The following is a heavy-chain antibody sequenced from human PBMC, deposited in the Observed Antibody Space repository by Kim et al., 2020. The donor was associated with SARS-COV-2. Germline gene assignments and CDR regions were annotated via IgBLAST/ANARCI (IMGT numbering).Heavy chain of an antibody. Sequence: SETLSLTWTVSGVSISDYYWSWIRQSPGRGLEWMGYITYTGSTNYNPSLKSRVTMSVDTSTNQFSLKLSSVTSADTGVYYCVTVTPAGGDSGPGFDPWG. CDR1: GVSISDYY. D-gene: IGHD3-16*01. CDR3: VTVTPAGGDSGPGFDP. V-gene: IGHV4-59*13. CDR2: ITYTGST. J-gene: IGHJ5*02.